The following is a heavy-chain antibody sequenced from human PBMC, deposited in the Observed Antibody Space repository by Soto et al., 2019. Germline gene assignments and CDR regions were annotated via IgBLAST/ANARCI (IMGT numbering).Heavy chain of an antibody. J-gene: IGHJ6*02. CDR1: RFTFSSYA. CDR3: ARCDGAGHYYAMDV. V-gene: IGHV3-30-3*01. CDR2: MSFDGSNE. Sequence: QVQLVESGGGVVQPGRSLRLSCAASRFTFSSYAMHWVRQAPGKGLEWVAVMSFDGSNEFYADSVKGRFTISRDNSKGKLYLQMNSLIPDDTAVYYCARCDGAGHYYAMDVWGQGTTVIVSS. D-gene: IGHD1-26*01.